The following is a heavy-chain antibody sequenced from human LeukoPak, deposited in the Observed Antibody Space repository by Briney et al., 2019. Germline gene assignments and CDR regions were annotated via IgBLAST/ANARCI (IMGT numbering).Heavy chain of an antibody. V-gene: IGHV4-4*07. D-gene: IGHD3-3*01. CDR1: GGSSSSYY. CDR3: ARVLTIFGVVGDY. Sequence: SETLSLXCTVSGGSSSSYYWSWIRRPAGKGLEWIGRIYTSGSTNYNPSLKSRVTISVDTSKNQFSLKLSSVTAADTAVYYCARVLTIFGVVGDYWGQGTLVTVSS. J-gene: IGHJ4*02. CDR2: IYTSGST.